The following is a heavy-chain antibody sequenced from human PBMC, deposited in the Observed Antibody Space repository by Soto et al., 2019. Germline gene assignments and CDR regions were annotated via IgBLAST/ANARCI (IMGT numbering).Heavy chain of an antibody. CDR1: GFTFSSYG. V-gene: IGHV3-30*18. CDR2: ISYDGSNK. J-gene: IGHJ5*02. CDR3: AKDLSATIVVVPAAIRGHNWFDP. D-gene: IGHD2-2*02. Sequence: GGSLRLSCAASGFTFSSYGMHWVRQAPGKGLEWVAVISYDGSNKYYADSVKGRFTISRDNSENTLYLQMNSLRAEDTAVYYCAKDLSATIVVVPAAIRGHNWFDPWGRGTLVTVSS.